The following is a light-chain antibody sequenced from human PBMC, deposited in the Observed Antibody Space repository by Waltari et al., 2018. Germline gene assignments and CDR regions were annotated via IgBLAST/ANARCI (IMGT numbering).Light chain of an antibody. V-gene: IGLV1-44*01. CDR2: NTF. J-gene: IGLJ2*01. Sequence: QSVLTQPPSASGTPRPRVTISCSGSNSNIGRNTVNWYQQFPGAAPPLLVYNTFQRPSGVPDRFSGSKSGTSASLAILGVRPEDEADYYCATWDDSLNGPVFGGGTKLTVL. CDR1: NSNIGRNT. CDR3: ATWDDSLNGPV.